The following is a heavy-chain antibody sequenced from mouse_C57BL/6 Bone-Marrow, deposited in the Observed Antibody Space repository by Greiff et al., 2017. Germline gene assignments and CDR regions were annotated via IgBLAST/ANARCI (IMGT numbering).Heavy chain of an antibody. V-gene: IGHV1-63*01. J-gene: IGHJ1*03. CDR1: GYTFTNYW. CDR3: ARIKNHRKYENCYFDV. CDR2: IHPGGGYT. D-gene: IGHD5-1-1*01. Sequence: VQVVQSGAELVRPGTSVKMSCKASGYTFTNYWIGWAKQRPGHGLEWIGVIHPGGGYTTYNEQFKGKATLTAAKSSSNAYMQFSKLTSTDSPIYYCARIKNHRKYENCYFDVWGTGTTVTVSS.